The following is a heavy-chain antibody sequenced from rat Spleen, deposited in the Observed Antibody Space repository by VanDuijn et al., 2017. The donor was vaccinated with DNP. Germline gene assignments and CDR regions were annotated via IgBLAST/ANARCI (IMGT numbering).Heavy chain of an antibody. V-gene: IGHV3-1*01. J-gene: IGHJ2*01. CDR3: ARGYYAGGYYYS. CDR1: GSSIISNY. CDR2: ISYSGST. Sequence: EVQLQESGPGLVKPSQSLSLTCSVTGSSIISNYWAWIRKFPGNKMEWTGYISYSGSTSYNPSLKSRISITRDTSKNQFFLQVNSVTTEDTATYYCARGYYAGGYYYSWGQGVMVTVSS. D-gene: IGHD1-12*02.